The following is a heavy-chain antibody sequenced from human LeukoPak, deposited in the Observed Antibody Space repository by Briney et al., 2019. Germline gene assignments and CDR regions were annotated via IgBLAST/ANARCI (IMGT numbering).Heavy chain of an antibody. CDR2: IYYSGST. J-gene: IGHJ4*02. Sequence: SSETLSLTCTVSGGSISSSSYYWGWIRQPPGRGLEWIGSIYYSGSTYYNPSLKSRVTISVDTSKNQFSLKLSSVTAAGTAVYYCARLEVGATSIDYWGQGTLVTVSS. D-gene: IGHD1-26*01. V-gene: IGHV4-39*01. CDR3: ARLEVGATSIDY. CDR1: GGSISSSSYY.